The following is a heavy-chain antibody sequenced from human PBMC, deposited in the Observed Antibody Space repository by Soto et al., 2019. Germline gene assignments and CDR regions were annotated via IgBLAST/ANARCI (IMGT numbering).Heavy chain of an antibody. CDR2: IYNGVST. J-gene: IGHJ4*02. CDR1: GFSISRDY. CDR3: AQTTGWPGFDY. Sequence: QVQLQESGPGLVKPSETMSLTCTASGFSISRDYWNWVRQPPGKGLEWIGHIYNGVSTNYNPSLKSRVIISVDMSKNQLSLRPSSVTAADTAVYYCAQTTGWPGFDYWGQGALVIVSS. V-gene: IGHV4-59*01. D-gene: IGHD6-19*01.